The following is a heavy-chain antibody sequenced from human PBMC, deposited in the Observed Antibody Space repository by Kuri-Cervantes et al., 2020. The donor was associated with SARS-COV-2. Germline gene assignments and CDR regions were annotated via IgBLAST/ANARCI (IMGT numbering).Heavy chain of an antibody. Sequence: SVKVSCKASGGTFSSYAISWVRQAPGQGLEWMGRIIPILGTANYAQKFQGRVTITRNTSISTAYMELSSLRSEDTAVYYCARRVVVPAALPSGWYLDLWGRGTLVTVSS. CDR2: IIPILGTA. D-gene: IGHD2-2*02. V-gene: IGHV1-69*04. CDR3: ARRVVVPAALPSGWYLDL. CDR1: GGTFSSYA. J-gene: IGHJ2*01.